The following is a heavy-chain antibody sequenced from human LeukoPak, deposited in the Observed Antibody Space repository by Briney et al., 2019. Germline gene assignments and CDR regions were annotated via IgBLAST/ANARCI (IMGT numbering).Heavy chain of an antibody. V-gene: IGHV4-34*01. CDR1: GGSFSGYY. D-gene: IGHD2-2*01. Sequence: ASETLSLTCAVYGGSFSGYYWSWIRQPPGKGLEWIGEINHSGSTNYNPSLKSRVTISVDTSKNQFSLKLSSVTAADTAVYYCARGRTALPGWGQGTMVTVSS. CDR2: INHSGST. CDR3: ARGRTALPG. J-gene: IGHJ3*01.